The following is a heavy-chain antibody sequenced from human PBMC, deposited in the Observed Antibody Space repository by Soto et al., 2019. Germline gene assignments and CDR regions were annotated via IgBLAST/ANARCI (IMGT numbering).Heavy chain of an antibody. D-gene: IGHD3-3*01. Sequence: GGSLRLSCAASGFTFSSYWMSWVRQAPGKGLEWVANIKQDGSEKYYVDSVKGRFTISRDNAKNSLYLQMNSLRAEDTAVYYCARGYYDFWSGYYRPNYYYYYMDVWGKGTTVTVSS. CDR2: IKQDGSEK. CDR3: ARGYYDFWSGYYRPNYYYYYMDV. CDR1: GFTFSSYW. V-gene: IGHV3-7*01. J-gene: IGHJ6*03.